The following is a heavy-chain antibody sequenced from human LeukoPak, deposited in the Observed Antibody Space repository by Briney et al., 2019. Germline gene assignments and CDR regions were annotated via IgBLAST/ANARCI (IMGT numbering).Heavy chain of an antibody. V-gene: IGHV3-11*01. CDR2: VSNSGSTK. CDR3: ARTTEGLDP. Sequence: GGSLRLSCAASGFDFRDYYMTWIRQAPGKGLEWVSHVSNSGSTKYYADSVKGRFTISRDNAKYSLYLQMHSLRAEDTAVYYCARTTEGLDPWGQGTLVTVSS. D-gene: IGHD1-1*01. J-gene: IGHJ5*02. CDR1: GFDFRDYY.